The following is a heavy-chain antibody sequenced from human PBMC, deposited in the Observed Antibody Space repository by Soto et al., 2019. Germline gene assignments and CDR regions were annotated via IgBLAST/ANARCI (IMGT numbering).Heavy chain of an antibody. CDR3: ARDQGPTYYYGSGSYSPDY. CDR2: IIPILGIA. CDR1: GGTFSSYT. J-gene: IGHJ4*02. D-gene: IGHD3-10*01. V-gene: IGHV1-69*02. Sequence: QVQLVQSGAEVKKPGSSVKVSCKASGGTFSSYTISWVRQAPGQGREWMGRIIPILGIANYAQKFQGRVKIAADKSTSTAYMELSSLRSEDTAVYYCARDQGPTYYYGSGSYSPDYWGQGTLVTVSS.